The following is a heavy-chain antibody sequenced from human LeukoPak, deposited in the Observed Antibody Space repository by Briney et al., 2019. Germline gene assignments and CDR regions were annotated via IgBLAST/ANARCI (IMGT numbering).Heavy chain of an antibody. V-gene: IGHV4-4*07. D-gene: IGHD3-10*01. J-gene: IGHJ4*02. CDR2: IYTSGST. CDR1: GGSISRYY. Sequence: SETLSLTCTVSGGSISRYYWSWIRQPAGKGLEWIGRIYTSGSTNYNPSLKSRVTMSVDTSKNQFSLKLSSVTAADTAVYYCARDRLGPDYYGSGSYPDYWGQGTLVTVSS. CDR3: ARDRLGPDYYGSGSYPDY.